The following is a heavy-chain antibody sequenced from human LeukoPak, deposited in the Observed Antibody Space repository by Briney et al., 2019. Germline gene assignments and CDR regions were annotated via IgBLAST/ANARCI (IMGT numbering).Heavy chain of an antibody. J-gene: IGHJ4*02. Sequence: PGGSLRLSCAASGFTFSSYGMHWVRQAPGKGLEWVAFIRYDGSNKYYADSVKGRFTISRDNAKNSLYLQMNSLRAEDTAVYYCASLFSTRGYSGYDSLASFDYWGQGTLVTVSS. V-gene: IGHV3-30*02. CDR2: IRYDGSNK. CDR1: GFTFSSYG. CDR3: ASLFSTRGYSGYDSLASFDY. D-gene: IGHD5-12*01.